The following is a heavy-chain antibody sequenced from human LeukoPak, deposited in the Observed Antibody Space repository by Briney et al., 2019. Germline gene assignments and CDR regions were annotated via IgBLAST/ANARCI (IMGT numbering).Heavy chain of an antibody. D-gene: IGHD6-13*01. J-gene: IGHJ4*02. V-gene: IGHV1-18*04. CDR3: ARYPYSSSWGLFDY. CDR1: GYTFTSYG. Sequence: ASVKVSCKASGYTFTSYGISWVRQAPGQGLEWMGWISAYNGNTNYAQKLQGRVTMTTDTSTSTAYMELRSLRSDDTAAYYCARYPYSSSWGLFDYWGQGTLVTVS. CDR2: ISAYNGNT.